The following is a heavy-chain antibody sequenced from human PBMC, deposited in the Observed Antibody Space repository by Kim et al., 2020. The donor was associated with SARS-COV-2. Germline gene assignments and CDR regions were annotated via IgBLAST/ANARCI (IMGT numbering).Heavy chain of an antibody. Sequence: GGSLRLSCGASGFAFSSFALSWVRQAPGKGLEWVSIITGGGGPYYAASVKGRFTLATDNSKNTLYLQMNSLRVVDTAISYCAKNKGSGRQYDYTFDIWGPGTTVMVAS. CDR3: AKNKGSGRQYDYTFDI. V-gene: IGHV3-23*01. CDR1: GFAFSSFA. CDR2: ITGGGGP. J-gene: IGHJ3*02. D-gene: IGHD5-12*01.